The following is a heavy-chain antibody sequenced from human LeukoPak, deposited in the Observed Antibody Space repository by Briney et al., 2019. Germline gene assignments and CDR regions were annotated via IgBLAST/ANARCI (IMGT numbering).Heavy chain of an antibody. V-gene: IGHV3-13*01. Sequence: GGSLRLSCAASGFTFSSYDMHWVRRATGKGLEWVSAIGTAGDTYYPGSVKGRFTISRENAKNSLYLQMNSLRAGDTAVYYCARGVTTEAYYYYGMDVRGQGTTVTVSS. CDR3: ARGVTTEAYYYYGMDV. CDR2: IGTAGDT. D-gene: IGHD4-17*01. J-gene: IGHJ6*02. CDR1: GFTFSSYD.